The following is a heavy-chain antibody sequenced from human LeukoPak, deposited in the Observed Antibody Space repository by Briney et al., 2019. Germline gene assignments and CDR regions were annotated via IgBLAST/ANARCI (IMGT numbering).Heavy chain of an antibody. CDR3: ARLTSSNSGSSFDY. Sequence: SETLSLTCTVSGGSISSYYWSWIRRPPGKGLEWIGYIYYSGSTNYNPSLKSRVTISVDTSKNQCSLKLSSVTAADTAVYYCARLTSSNSGSSFDYWGQGTLVTVSS. V-gene: IGHV4-59*08. J-gene: IGHJ4*02. CDR2: IYYSGST. D-gene: IGHD1-1*01. CDR1: GGSISSYY.